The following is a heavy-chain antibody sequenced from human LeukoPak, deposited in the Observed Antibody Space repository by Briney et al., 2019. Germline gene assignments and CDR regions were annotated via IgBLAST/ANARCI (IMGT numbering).Heavy chain of an antibody. V-gene: IGHV1-46*01. Sequence: GASVKVSCKASGYTFTSYYMHWVRQAPGQGLEWMGIINPSGGSTSYAQKFQGRVTISVDTSKSQFSLKLSSVTAADTAVYYCARGVGGGGYYFDYWGQGTLVTVSS. J-gene: IGHJ4*02. CDR2: INPSGGST. CDR3: ARGVGGGGYYFDY. D-gene: IGHD3-16*01. CDR1: GYTFTSYY.